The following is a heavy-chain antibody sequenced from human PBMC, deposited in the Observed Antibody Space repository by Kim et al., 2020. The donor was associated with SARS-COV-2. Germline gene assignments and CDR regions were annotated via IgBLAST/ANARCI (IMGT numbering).Heavy chain of an antibody. D-gene: IGHD3-3*01. V-gene: IGHV4-34*01. Sequence: DSPSLKSRVTISVDTSENQFSLKLSSVTAADTAVYYCATFTIFGVVAPSWGQGTLVTVSS. CDR3: ATFTIFGVVAPS. J-gene: IGHJ4*02.